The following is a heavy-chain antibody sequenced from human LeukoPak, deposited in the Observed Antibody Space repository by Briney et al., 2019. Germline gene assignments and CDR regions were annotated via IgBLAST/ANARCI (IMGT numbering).Heavy chain of an antibody. J-gene: IGHJ4*02. CDR3: ARVRSGSYSDY. CDR1: GFTFSDYW. V-gene: IGHV3-7*03. D-gene: IGHD1-26*01. Sequence: GGSLRLSCTASGFTFSDYWMTWVRQAPGKGPEWVANIKQDGSQRYYVDSVRGRFTISRDNAKNSLYLQMNSLRAEDTALYYCARVRSGSYSDYWGQGTLVTVSS. CDR2: IKQDGSQR.